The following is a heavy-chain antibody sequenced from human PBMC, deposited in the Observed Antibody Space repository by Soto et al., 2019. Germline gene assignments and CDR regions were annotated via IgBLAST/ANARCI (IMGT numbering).Heavy chain of an antibody. V-gene: IGHV4-31*03. CDR2: IYYSGST. J-gene: IGHJ6*02. Sequence: SETLSLTCTVSGGSISSGGYYWSWIRQHPGKGPEWIGYIYYSGSTYYNPSLKSRVTISVDTSRNQFSLKLSSVTAADTAVYYCARVVYDSSGYYPRRNYYYYGMDVWGQGTTVTVSS. CDR1: GGSISSGGYY. D-gene: IGHD3-22*01. CDR3: ARVVYDSSGYYPRRNYYYYGMDV.